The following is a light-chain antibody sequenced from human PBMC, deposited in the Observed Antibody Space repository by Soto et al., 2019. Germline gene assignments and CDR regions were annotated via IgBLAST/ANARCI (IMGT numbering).Light chain of an antibody. CDR1: QRVTSTY. J-gene: IGKJ3*01. CDR2: GAS. Sequence: EIVMTQSPATLSLSPGERATLSCRASQRVTSTYLAWYQQKPGQAPRLLIYGASNRATGIPDRFSGSGSGTDFTLTIRRLEPEDFAVYFCQQYDKSPFTFGPGTKVDIK. V-gene: IGKV3-20*01. CDR3: QQYDKSPFT.